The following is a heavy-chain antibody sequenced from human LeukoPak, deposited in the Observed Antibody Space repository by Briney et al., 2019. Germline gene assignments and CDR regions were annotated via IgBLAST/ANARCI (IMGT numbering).Heavy chain of an antibody. CDR1: GGSISSSSYF. V-gene: IGHV4-61*02. CDR2: IYTRGNT. Sequence: SETLSLTCTVSGGSISSSSYFWSWIRQPAGKGLEWIGRIYTRGNTNYNPSLKSRVTTSVDTSKNQFSLKLSSVTAADTAMYYCARGDARGAFDIWGQGTMVTVSS. CDR3: ARGDARGAFDI. D-gene: IGHD3-16*01. J-gene: IGHJ3*02.